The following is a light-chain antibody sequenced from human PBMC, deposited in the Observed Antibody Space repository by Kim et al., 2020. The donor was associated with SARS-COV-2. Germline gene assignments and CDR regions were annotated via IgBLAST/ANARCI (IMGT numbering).Light chain of an antibody. Sequence: SPGARATLSVRASQSVCISCLAWYQQKPGQAPRLLIYSASTRATAIPDRFSGSGSGTDFTLSISRLEPEDSAVYYCQQYGIAPPYTFGQGTKLEI. J-gene: IGKJ2*01. CDR1: QSVCISC. CDR3: QQYGIAPPYT. V-gene: IGKV3-20*01. CDR2: SAS.